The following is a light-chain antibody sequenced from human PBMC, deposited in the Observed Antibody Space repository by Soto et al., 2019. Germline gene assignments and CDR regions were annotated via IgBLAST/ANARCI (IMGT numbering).Light chain of an antibody. Sequence: AIRMTQSPSSLSASTGDRVTITCRASQGISSYLAWYQQKPGKAPKLLIYAASTLQSGVPSRFSGSGSGTDFTLTISCLQSEDFATYYCQQYYSYPQTFGQGTQ. CDR3: QQYYSYPQT. CDR2: AAS. V-gene: IGKV1-8*01. J-gene: IGKJ1*01. CDR1: QGISSY.